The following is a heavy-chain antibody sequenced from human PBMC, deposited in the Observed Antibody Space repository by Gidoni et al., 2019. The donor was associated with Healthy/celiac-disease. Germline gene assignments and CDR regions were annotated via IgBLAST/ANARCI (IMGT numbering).Heavy chain of an antibody. Sequence: QVQLVESGGGVVQPGRSLRLSCAAFGFTFSSHALHWVRQAPGKGLEWVAVISYDGSNKYYADSVKGRFTISRDNSKNTLYLQMNSLRAEDTAVYYCATHQGEYYDFWSGPLEGVDYWGQGTLVTVSS. CDR1: GFTFSSHA. J-gene: IGHJ4*02. V-gene: IGHV3-30-3*01. CDR2: ISYDGSNK. CDR3: ATHQGEYYDFWSGPLEGVDY. D-gene: IGHD3-3*01.